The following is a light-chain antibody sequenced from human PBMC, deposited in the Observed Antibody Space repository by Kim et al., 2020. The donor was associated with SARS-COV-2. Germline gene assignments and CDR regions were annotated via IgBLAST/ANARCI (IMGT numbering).Light chain of an antibody. CDR3: LLSYSDSRV. CDR1: TYPATSGHL. J-gene: IGLJ2*01. Sequence: GGAVTITGDSSTYPATSGHLPYWFQQKPGQAPRTLIYDTGNRHSWTPARFSGSLLGGKAALTLSAAQPEDEADYYCLLSYSDSRVFGGGTQLTVL. V-gene: IGLV7-46*01. CDR2: DTG.